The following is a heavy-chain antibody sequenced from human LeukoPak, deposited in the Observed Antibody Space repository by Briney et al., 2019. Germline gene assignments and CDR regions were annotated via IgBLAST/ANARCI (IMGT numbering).Heavy chain of an antibody. CDR1: RYTFSNYA. J-gene: IGHJ4*02. V-gene: IGHV1-69*13. CDR3: ASGPGTPKGIDY. Sequence: GASVKVSCKASRYTFSNYAISWVRQAPGQGLEWMGGIITIFGTANYAQKFQGRVTITADESTSTAYMELSSLRSEDTAVYYCASGPGTPKGIDYWGQGTLVTVSS. CDR2: IITIFGTA. D-gene: IGHD1-26*01.